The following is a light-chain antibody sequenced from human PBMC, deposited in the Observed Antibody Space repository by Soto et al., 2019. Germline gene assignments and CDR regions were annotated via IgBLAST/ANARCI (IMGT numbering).Light chain of an antibody. CDR2: EVS. V-gene: IGLV2-8*01. CDR1: SSDVGGYNY. J-gene: IGLJ1*01. Sequence: XSVLTQPPSASGSPGQSVTISCTGTSSDVGGYNYVSWYQQHPGKAPKLMIYEVSKRPSGVPDRFSGSKSGSTASLTVSGLQAEDEADYYCSSYAGSNNLPYVFGTGTKVTVL. CDR3: SSYAGSNNLPYV.